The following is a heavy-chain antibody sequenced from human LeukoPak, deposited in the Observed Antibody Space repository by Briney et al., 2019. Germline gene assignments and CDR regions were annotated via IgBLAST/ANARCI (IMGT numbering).Heavy chain of an antibody. J-gene: IGHJ1*01. Sequence: SVKVSCKASGGTFSSYAISWVRQAPGQGLEWMGGIIPIFGTANYAQKFQGRVTITTDESTSTAYMELSSLRAEDTAVYYCASLYDFWSGYYEYFQHWGQGTLVTVSS. D-gene: IGHD3-3*01. V-gene: IGHV1-69*05. CDR2: IIPIFGTA. CDR3: ASLYDFWSGYYEYFQH. CDR1: GGTFSSYA.